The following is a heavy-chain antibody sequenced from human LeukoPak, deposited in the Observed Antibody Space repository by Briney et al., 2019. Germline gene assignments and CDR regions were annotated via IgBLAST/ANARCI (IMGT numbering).Heavy chain of an antibody. V-gene: IGHV3-30*18. CDR3: AKQVDYYGSGSYFSDY. J-gene: IGHJ4*02. CDR2: ISYDGSHK. CDR1: GFTFSSDG. D-gene: IGHD3-10*01. Sequence: GGSLRLSCAASGFTFSSDGMHWVRQALGKGLEWVAVISYDGSHKYYADFVKGRFTISRDNSKNTLYLQMNSLRAEDTAVYYCAKQVDYYGSGSYFSDYWGQGTLVTVSS.